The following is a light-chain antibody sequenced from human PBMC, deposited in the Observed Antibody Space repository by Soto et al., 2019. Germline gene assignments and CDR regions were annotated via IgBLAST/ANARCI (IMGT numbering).Light chain of an antibody. Sequence: QTVVTQEPSFSVSPGRTVTLTCGLSSGSVSTSYYPSWYQQTPGQAPRTLIYSTNTRSSGVPDLFSGSILGNKAALTITGAQADDESDYYWVLYMGSGIWVFGGGTKLTVL. CDR1: SGSVSTSYY. V-gene: IGLV8-61*01. CDR2: STN. J-gene: IGLJ3*02. CDR3: VLYMGSGIWV.